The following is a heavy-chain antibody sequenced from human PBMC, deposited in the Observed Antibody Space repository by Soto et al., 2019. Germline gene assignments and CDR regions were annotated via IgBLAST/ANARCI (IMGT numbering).Heavy chain of an antibody. V-gene: IGHV1-18*04. CDR2: ISAYNGDT. CDR3: ARDQEYSTSGLYWFDL. J-gene: IGHJ5*02. D-gene: IGHD6-6*01. Sequence: ASVKVSCKASGYTFTSYGITWVRQAPGHDLEWMGWISAYNGDTNYAQRLQGRVTMTTDTSTSTVYMELKSLKSDDTAVYYCARDQEYSTSGLYWFDLWGQGSLVTVYS. CDR1: GYTFTSYG.